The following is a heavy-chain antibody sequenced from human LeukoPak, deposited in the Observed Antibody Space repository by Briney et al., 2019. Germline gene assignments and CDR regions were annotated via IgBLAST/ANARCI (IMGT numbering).Heavy chain of an antibody. Sequence: PSETLSLTCAVYGGSFNGFYWSWIRQPPGKGLEWIGEINHSGSTKYNPSLKSRLTISVDTSKNQFSLKLNSVTAADTAVYYCARAPMEYYDFWSGYSTWYLDYWGQGNLVTVSS. V-gene: IGHV4-34*01. CDR3: ARAPMEYYDFWSGYSTWYLDY. D-gene: IGHD3-3*01. J-gene: IGHJ4*02. CDR2: INHSGST. CDR1: GGSFNGFY.